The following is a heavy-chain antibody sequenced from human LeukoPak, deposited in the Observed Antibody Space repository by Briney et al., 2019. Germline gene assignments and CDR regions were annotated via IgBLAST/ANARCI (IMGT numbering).Heavy chain of an antibody. CDR2: MYYSGST. CDR3: AGHDSSGLYNAFDF. V-gene: IGHV4-39*01. J-gene: IGHJ3*01. CDR1: GGSISSSIYY. Sequence: SETLSLTCTVSGGSISSSIYYWGWIRQPPGTGLEWIGNMYYSGSTYYNPSLKSRVTISGDTSKNQFSLKLSSVTAADTAVYYCAGHDSSGLYNAFDFWGQGTMVTVSS. D-gene: IGHD3-22*01.